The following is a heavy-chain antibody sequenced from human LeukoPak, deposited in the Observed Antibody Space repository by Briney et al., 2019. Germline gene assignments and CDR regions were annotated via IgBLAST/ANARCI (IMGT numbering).Heavy chain of an antibody. Sequence: GGSLRLSCAASGFTFSSYAMTWVRRAPGKGLEWVANIKPDGSEKYYLDSVKGRFTISRDNAKNSLFLQMNSLRAEDTAVYYCARKAREPDYWGQGTQVTVSS. CDR3: ARKAREPDY. CDR1: GFTFSSYA. V-gene: IGHV3-7*01. D-gene: IGHD1-14*01. J-gene: IGHJ4*02. CDR2: IKPDGSEK.